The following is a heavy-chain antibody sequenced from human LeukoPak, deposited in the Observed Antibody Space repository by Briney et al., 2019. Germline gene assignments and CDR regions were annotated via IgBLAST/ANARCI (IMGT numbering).Heavy chain of an antibody. D-gene: IGHD5-12*01. V-gene: IGHV3-33*06. CDR1: GFSFSDYG. CDR3: VKEGIYLKSSLEE. CDR2: VWYEERTK. J-gene: IGHJ4*02. Sequence: PGGSLRLSCTTSGFSFSDYGMHWVRQAPGKELEWLASVWYEERTKYYVDSVKGRFTISRDNSKNSICLQMKSLGVDDTAIYYCVKEGIYLKSSLEEWGQGTLVTVSS.